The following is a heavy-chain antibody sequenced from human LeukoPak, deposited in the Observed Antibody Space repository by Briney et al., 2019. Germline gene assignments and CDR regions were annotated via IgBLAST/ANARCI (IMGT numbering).Heavy chain of an antibody. V-gene: IGHV4-59*05. CDR1: GGSISSHY. CDR3: ARCLGYCSSTICYDYGMDV. D-gene: IGHD2-2*01. CDR2: FHYSGST. J-gene: IGHJ6*02. Sequence: SETLSLTCTVSGGSISSHYWSWIRQPPGKGLEWIGSFHYSGSTYYNPSLKSRVTISVDTPKNQFSLRLTSVTAADTAVFYCARCLGYCSSTICYDYGMDVWGQGTTVTVA.